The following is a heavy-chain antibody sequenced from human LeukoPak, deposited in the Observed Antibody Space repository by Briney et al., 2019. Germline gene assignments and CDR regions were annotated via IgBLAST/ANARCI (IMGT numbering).Heavy chain of an antibody. J-gene: IGHJ6*02. CDR1: GLTFSTYA. CDR3: AQDRGARYPFGMDV. D-gene: IGHD2-2*01. Sequence: GGSLRLSCAASGLTFSTYAMRWIRQAPGKGLEWVSSIGGGGTTSYADSVKSRFTISRDLSKITVYLQMNSLRAEDTAVYYCAQDRGARYPFGMDVWGQGTTVTVSS. CDR2: IGGGGTT. V-gene: IGHV3-23*01.